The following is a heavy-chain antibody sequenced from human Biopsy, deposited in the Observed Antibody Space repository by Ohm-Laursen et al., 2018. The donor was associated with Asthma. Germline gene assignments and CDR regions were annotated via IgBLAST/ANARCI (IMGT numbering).Heavy chain of an antibody. CDR1: GFVFSQCG. Sequence: SLRLSCSASGFVFSQCGMHWVRQGPGKGLEWVALVSSDGHNKYYEDSVKGRFTISRDNSRNRLYLQINRLTVEDSVVYFCARQSGQDYGDSSGFDIWGQEIMVAVSS. J-gene: IGHJ3*02. CDR3: ARQSGQDYGDSSGFDI. D-gene: IGHD3-22*01. CDR2: VSSDGHNK. V-gene: IGHV3-30*03.